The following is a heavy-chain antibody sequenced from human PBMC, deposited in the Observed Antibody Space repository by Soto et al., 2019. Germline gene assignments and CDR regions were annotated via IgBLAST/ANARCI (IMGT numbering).Heavy chain of an antibody. D-gene: IGHD5-12*01. CDR1: GFTFSSYG. CDR2: ISYDGSNK. Sequence: GGSLRLSCAASGFTFSSYGMHWVRQAPGKGLEWVAVISYDGSNKYYADSVKGRFTISRDNPKNTLYLQMNSLRAEDTAVYYCAKESYSGYDLGSYFDYWGQGTLVTVSS. V-gene: IGHV3-30*18. CDR3: AKESYSGYDLGSYFDY. J-gene: IGHJ4*02.